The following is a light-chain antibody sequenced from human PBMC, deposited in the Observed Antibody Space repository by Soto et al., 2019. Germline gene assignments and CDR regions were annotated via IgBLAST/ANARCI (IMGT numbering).Light chain of an antibody. J-gene: IGLJ1*01. CDR3: SSYTVSVAPYV. V-gene: IGLV2-8*01. CDR1: DSDVGSYNY. Sequence: QSALIQPPSASGSPGQSVTISCTGTDSDVGSYNYVSWFQQYPGKAPKLMIYEVIKRPSGVPDRFSGSKSGNTASLTVSGLQAEDEADYYCSSYTVSVAPYVFGTGTKLTVL. CDR2: EVI.